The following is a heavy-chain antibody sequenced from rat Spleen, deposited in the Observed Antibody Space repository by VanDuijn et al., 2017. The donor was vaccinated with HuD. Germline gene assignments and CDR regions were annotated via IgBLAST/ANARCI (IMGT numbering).Heavy chain of an antibody. CDR1: GFTFSDYY. J-gene: IGHJ2*01. V-gene: IGHV5-7*01. CDR2: ISYDASAT. Sequence: EVHLVESGGGLVQPGGSLKLSCAASGFTFSDYYMAWVRQAPTKGLEWVAMISYDASATYYRDSVKGRFTISRDNAKSTLYLQMDSLRSEDTATYYCATRHDYFDYWGPGVMVTVSS. CDR3: ATRHDYFDY.